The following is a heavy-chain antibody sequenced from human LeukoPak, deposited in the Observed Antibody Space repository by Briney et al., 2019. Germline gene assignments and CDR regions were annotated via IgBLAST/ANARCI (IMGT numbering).Heavy chain of an antibody. CDR2: INGSGDAT. V-gene: IGHV3-23*01. J-gene: IGHJ6*02. D-gene: IGHD1-1*01. CDR1: GFLFSHYT. CDR3: ARETGKRGMDV. Sequence: GGSLRLSCAVSGFLFSHYTMTWVRQGPGKGLEWVSSINGSGDATLYADSVMGRFTISRDNAKNTVSLQMKNLRAEDTAVYYCARETGKRGMDVWGQGTTVTVSS.